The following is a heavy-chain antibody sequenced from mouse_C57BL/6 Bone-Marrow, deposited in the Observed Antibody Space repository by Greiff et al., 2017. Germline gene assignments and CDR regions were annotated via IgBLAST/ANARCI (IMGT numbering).Heavy chain of an antibody. J-gene: IGHJ2*01. Sequence: QVQLKQPGAELVKPGASVKLSCKASGYTFTSYWMQWVKQRPGQGLEWIGEIDPSDSYTNYNQKFKGKATLTVDTSSSTAYMQLSSLTSEDSAVYYCARDYGLYWGQGTTLTVSS. D-gene: IGHD1-2*01. CDR1: GYTFTSYW. CDR2: IDPSDSYT. V-gene: IGHV1-50*01. CDR3: ARDYGLY.